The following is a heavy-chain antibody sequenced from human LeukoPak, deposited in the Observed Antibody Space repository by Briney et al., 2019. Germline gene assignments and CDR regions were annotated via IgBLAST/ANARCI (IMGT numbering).Heavy chain of an antibody. Sequence: GGSLRLSCAASGFTFDDYAMHWVRQAPGKGLGWVSLISGDGGSTYYADSVKGRFTISRDNSKNSLYLQMNSLRTEDTALYYCAKDIVPDYYDSSGYGGGDYFDYWGQGTLVTVSS. V-gene: IGHV3-43*02. CDR1: GFTFDDYA. CDR2: ISGDGGST. J-gene: IGHJ4*02. CDR3: AKDIVPDYYDSSGYGGGDYFDY. D-gene: IGHD3-22*01.